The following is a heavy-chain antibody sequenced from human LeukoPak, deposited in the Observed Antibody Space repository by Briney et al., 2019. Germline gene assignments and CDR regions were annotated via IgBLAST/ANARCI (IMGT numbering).Heavy chain of an antibody. CDR3: ARDKYGGNSNAFDI. V-gene: IGHV3-74*01. D-gene: IGHD4-23*01. Sequence: GGSLRLSCAASGFTFSSYWMDWVRQVPGKGPLWVSRIGTDGSGAAYADYVRGRFTISRDNAKNTLYLQMNGVRAEDTAVYYCARDKYGGNSNAFDIWGQGTLVTVSS. CDR2: IGTDGSGA. J-gene: IGHJ3*02. CDR1: GFTFSSYW.